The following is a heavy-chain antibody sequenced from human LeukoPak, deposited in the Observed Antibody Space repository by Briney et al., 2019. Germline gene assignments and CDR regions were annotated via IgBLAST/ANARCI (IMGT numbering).Heavy chain of an antibody. CDR1: GFIFGDYN. CDR3: ARDQGKINPVSGLEQQRDYYYYGMDV. J-gene: IGHJ6*02. CDR2: ISSGGSTI. V-gene: IGHV3-48*02. Sequence: GGSLRLSCAASGFIFGDYNMNWVRQAPGKGLEWVSYISSGGSTIYYADSVKGRFTISRDNARNSLYLQMNGLTDEDTAVYYCARDQGKINPVSGLEQQRDYYYYGMDVWGQGTTVTVSS. D-gene: IGHD6-13*01.